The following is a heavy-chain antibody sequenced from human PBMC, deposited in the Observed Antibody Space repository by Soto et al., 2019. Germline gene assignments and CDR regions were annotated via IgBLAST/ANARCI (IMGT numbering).Heavy chain of an antibody. CDR3: ASGVRSRWSFF. D-gene: IGHD6-13*01. CDR1: GDSVSSNNHA. Sequence: SQTLSLTCVISGDSVSSNNHAWNWIRQSPSRGLEWLGRTYYRSKWYNDYAVSVKSRISINPDTSKNQFSLQLKSMTPEDTAVYYCASGVRSRWSFFWGQGPLVTVSS. V-gene: IGHV6-1*01. CDR2: TYYRSKWYN. J-gene: IGHJ4*02.